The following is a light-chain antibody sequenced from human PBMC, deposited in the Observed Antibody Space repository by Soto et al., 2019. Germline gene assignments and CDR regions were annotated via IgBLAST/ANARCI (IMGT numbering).Light chain of an antibody. J-gene: IGKJ4*01. CDR2: GGS. Sequence: EIVLTQSPGTLSLSPGERATLSCRASQTVTSSYLAWYQQKPGQAPSLLVFGGSSRATGIPDRFRGVGSVTYFTLTISRLEPEDSEVYYCQQYGSSPLTFGGGTKVEF. V-gene: IGKV3-20*01. CDR3: QQYGSSPLT. CDR1: QTVTSSY.